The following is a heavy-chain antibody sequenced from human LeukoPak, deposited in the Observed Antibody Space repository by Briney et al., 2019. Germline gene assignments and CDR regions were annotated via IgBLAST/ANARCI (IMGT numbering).Heavy chain of an antibody. CDR2: ISSSGSTI. CDR3: ASFGAPLWSGCPRYYYYYYYMDV. V-gene: IGHV3-48*03. CDR1: GFTFSSYE. D-gene: IGHD3-3*01. J-gene: IGHJ6*03. Sequence: GGSLRLSCAASGFTFSSYEMNWVRQAPGKGLEWVSYISSSGSTIYYADSVKGRFTISRDNAKNSLYLQMNSLRAEDTAVYYCASFGAPLWSGCPRYYYYYYYMDVWGKGTTVTVSS.